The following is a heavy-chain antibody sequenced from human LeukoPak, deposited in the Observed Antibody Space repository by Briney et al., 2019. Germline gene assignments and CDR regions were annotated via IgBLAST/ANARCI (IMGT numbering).Heavy chain of an antibody. Sequence: GGSLRLSCAASGFTFSSYWMSWVRQAPGKGLEWVANIKQDGSEKYYADSVKGRFTISRDNAKNSLYLQMNSLRAEDTAVYYCVKGRYSNSWYSSDYWGQGTLVTVSS. V-gene: IGHV3-7*02. D-gene: IGHD6-13*01. CDR1: GFTFSSYW. CDR3: VKGRYSNSWYSSDY. CDR2: IKQDGSEK. J-gene: IGHJ4*02.